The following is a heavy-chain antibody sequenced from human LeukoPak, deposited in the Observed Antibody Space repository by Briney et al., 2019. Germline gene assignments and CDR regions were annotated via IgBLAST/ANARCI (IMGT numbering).Heavy chain of an antibody. D-gene: IGHD3-22*01. Sequence: ASVKVSCKTSGYTFTGYYIHWVRQAPGQGLEWMGWINPNSGDTNYAQKFQGRVSMTGDTSISTAYMELSRLRSDDTAVYYCARTLVVNNDAFDIWGQGTMVTVSS. V-gene: IGHV1-2*02. CDR3: ARTLVVNNDAFDI. CDR2: INPNSGDT. J-gene: IGHJ3*02. CDR1: GYTFTGYY.